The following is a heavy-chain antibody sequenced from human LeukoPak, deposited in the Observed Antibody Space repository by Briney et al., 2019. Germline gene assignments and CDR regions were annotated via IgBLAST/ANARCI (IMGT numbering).Heavy chain of an antibody. CDR3: ARSHYDILTGYYYYGMDV. J-gene: IGHJ6*02. V-gene: IGHV3-48*03. CDR2: ISSSGSTI. CDR1: RFTFSSYE. Sequence: GGSLRLSCAASRFTFSSYEMNWVRQAPGKGLEWVSYISSSGSTIYYADSVKGRFTISRDNAKNSLYLQMNSLRAEDTAVYYCARSHYDILTGYYYYGMDVWGQGTTVTVSS. D-gene: IGHD3-9*01.